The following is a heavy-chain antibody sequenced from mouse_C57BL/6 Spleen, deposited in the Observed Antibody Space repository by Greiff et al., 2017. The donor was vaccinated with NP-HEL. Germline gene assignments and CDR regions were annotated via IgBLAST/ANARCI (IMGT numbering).Heavy chain of an antibody. CDR3: ARDGGYGSSWGTWFAY. Sequence: EVQRVESGGGLVKPGGSLKLSCAASGFTFSSYAMSWVRQTPEKRLEWVATISDGGSYAYYPDNVKGRFTISRDNAKNNLYLQMSHLKSEDTAMYYCARDGGYGSSWGTWFAYWGQGTLVTVSA. J-gene: IGHJ3*01. CDR1: GFTFSSYA. D-gene: IGHD1-1*01. V-gene: IGHV5-4*01. CDR2: ISDGGSYA.